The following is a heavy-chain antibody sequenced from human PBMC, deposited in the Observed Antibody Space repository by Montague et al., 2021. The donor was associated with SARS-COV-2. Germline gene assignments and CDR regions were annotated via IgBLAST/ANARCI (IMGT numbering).Heavy chain of an antibody. CDR1: GGSISSYY. CDR3: ARGGGSGYRYYFDY. Sequence: SDTLSLTCTVSGGSISSYYWNWIRQPPGKGLEWSGYIYYSGRTNYNPSLKSRVTISVDTSKNQFSLKLSSVTAADTAVYYCARGGGSGYRYYFDYWGQGSLVTVSS. J-gene: IGHJ4*02. V-gene: IGHV4-59*07. D-gene: IGHD3-22*01. CDR2: IYYSGRT.